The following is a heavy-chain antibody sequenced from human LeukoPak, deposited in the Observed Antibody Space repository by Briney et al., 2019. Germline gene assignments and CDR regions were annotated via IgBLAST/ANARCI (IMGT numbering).Heavy chain of an antibody. CDR1: GFTFSSYA. CDR3: AKGGVGATMGLLVY. Sequence: GGSLRLSCAASGFTFSSYAMSWVRQAPGKGLEWVSAISGSGGSTYYADSVKGRFTISRDNSKNTLYLQMNSLRAEDTAVYYCAKGGVGATMGLLVYWGQGTLVTVSS. V-gene: IGHV3-23*01. CDR2: ISGSGGST. D-gene: IGHD1-26*01. J-gene: IGHJ4*02.